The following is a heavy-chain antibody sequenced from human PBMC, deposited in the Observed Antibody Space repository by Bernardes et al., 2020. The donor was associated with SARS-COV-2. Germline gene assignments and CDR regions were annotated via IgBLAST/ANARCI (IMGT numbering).Heavy chain of an antibody. Sequence: GGSLRLSCAASGFTFSTYAMHWVRQAPGKGLEWVAIISYDGTTKYNTDSVKGRFTISRDNSKNTLFLQMNSLTTEDTAVYYCAREWEDYTSSLFDYWSQGTLVTVSS. CDR1: GFTFSTYA. CDR2: ISYDGTTK. V-gene: IGHV3-30-3*01. CDR3: AREWEDYTSSLFDY. D-gene: IGHD1-26*01. J-gene: IGHJ4*02.